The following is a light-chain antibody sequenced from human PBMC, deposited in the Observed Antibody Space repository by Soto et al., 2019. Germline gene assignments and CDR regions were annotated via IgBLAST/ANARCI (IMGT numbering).Light chain of an antibody. CDR3: FSFTNTSTHV. V-gene: IGLV2-14*01. Sequence: QSALTQPASLSGSPGQSITISCTGTSSDIGAYDYVSWFQQHPGKAPKLMISEVNNRPSGVSNRFSGSKSGNTAHLTISGLQVQDEAAYFCFSFTNTSTHVFGNGTKVTVL. CDR1: SSDIGAYDY. J-gene: IGLJ1*01. CDR2: EVN.